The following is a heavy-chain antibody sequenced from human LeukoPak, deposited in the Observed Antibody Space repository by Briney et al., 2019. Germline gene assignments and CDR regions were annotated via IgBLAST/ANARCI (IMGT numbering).Heavy chain of an antibody. Sequence: GGSLRLSCAASGFTVSSNYMSWVRQAPGKGLEWVSVIYSGGSTYYADSVKGRFTISRDNSKNTLYLQMNSLRAEDTAVYYCAKDWRWPTFDYWGQGTLVTVSS. J-gene: IGHJ4*02. CDR3: AKDWRWPTFDY. V-gene: IGHV3-53*01. D-gene: IGHD5-24*01. CDR1: GFTVSSNY. CDR2: IYSGGST.